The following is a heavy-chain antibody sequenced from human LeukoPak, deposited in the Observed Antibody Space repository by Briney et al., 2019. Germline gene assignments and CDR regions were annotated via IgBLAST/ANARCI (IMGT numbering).Heavy chain of an antibody. J-gene: IGHJ5*02. V-gene: IGHV4-34*01. Sequence: SETLSLTCAAYGGSFRGYYWSWIRQPPGKGLEWIGEINHSGSTNYNPSLKSRVTISVDTSKNQFSLKLSSVTAADTAVYYCARGRFDPWGQGTLVTVSS. CDR3: ARGRFDP. CDR2: INHSGST. CDR1: GGSFRGYY.